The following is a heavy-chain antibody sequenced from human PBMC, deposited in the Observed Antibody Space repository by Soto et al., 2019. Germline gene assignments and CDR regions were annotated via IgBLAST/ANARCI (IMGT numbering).Heavy chain of an antibody. CDR3: ARALRFLEWSTMNAFDI. CDR1: GGSISSGGYS. J-gene: IGHJ3*02. Sequence: SETLSLTCAVSGGSISSGGYSWSWIRQPPGKGLEWIGYIYHSGSTYYNPSLKSRVTISVDRSKNQFSLKLSSVTAADTAVYYCARALRFLEWSTMNAFDIWGQGKPVNV. CDR2: IYHSGST. D-gene: IGHD3-3*01. V-gene: IGHV4-30-2*01.